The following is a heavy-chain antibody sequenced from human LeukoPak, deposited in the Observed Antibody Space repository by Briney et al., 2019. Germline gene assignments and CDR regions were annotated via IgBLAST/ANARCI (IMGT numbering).Heavy chain of an antibody. J-gene: IGHJ4*02. CDR3: ERDGVSTTPDFDY. V-gene: IGHV1-2*02. CDR2: IYPNSGAT. CDR1: GCTFTAYY. Sequence: ASVKVSCKTSGCTFTAYYKYWLRQAPGQGLECMGWIYPNSGATGYAQNFQGRVTMTRDTSVSKIYMELSRLRSEDTAVSYCERDGVSTTPDFDYWGQGTLVTVPS. D-gene: IGHD2-8*01.